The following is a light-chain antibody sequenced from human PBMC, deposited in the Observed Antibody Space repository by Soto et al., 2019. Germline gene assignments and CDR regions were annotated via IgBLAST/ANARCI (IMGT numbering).Light chain of an antibody. CDR1: SSNMGGNS. V-gene: IGLV1-51*01. J-gene: IGLJ1*01. Sequence: TQPPSVSTAPGQKFTISCSVISSNMGGNSVSWYQQLPGTAPKLLIYDDNKRPSGIPDRFSGSKSGTSATLGITGFQTGDEADYYCGSWDSSLSAYVFGTGTKVTVL. CDR3: GSWDSSLSAYV. CDR2: DDN.